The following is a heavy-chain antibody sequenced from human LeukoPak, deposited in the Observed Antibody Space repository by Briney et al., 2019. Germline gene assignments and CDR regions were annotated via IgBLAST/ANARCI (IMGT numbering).Heavy chain of an antibody. D-gene: IGHD4-17*01. CDR1: GNTFTSYA. CDR3: ARTWHEGDTVTPHY. Sequence: ASVKVSCKASGNTFTSYAMNWVRQAPGQGLEWMGWINTNTGNPTYAQGFTGRFVFSLDTSVSTAYLQISSLKAEDTAVYYCARTWHEGDTVTPHYWGQGTLVAVSS. J-gene: IGHJ4*02. CDR2: INTNTGNP. V-gene: IGHV7-4-1*02.